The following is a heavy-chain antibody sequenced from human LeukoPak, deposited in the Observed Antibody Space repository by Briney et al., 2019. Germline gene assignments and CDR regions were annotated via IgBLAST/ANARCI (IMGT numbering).Heavy chain of an antibody. J-gene: IGHJ4*02. V-gene: IGHV3-49*04. Sequence: SGGSLRLSCTASGFTFGDYAMSWVRQAPGKGLEWVGFIRSKAYGGTTEYAASVKGRFTISRDDSKSIAYPQMNSLKTEDTAVYYCTRGDSSSSGLDYWGQGTLVTVSS. CDR2: IRSKAYGGTT. CDR1: GFTFGDYA. CDR3: TRGDSSSSGLDY. D-gene: IGHD6-6*01.